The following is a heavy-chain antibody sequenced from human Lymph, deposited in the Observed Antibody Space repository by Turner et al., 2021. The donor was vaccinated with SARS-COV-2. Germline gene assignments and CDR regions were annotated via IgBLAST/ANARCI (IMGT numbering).Heavy chain of an antibody. CDR2: IWYDGSNK. CDR1: VFTFSSYG. CDR3: ARVKGYNGYDLRYYYGMDV. D-gene: IGHD5-12*01. V-gene: IGHV3-33*01. Sequence: QLVESGGGVVQPGRSLRLSCAASVFTFSSYGMHWFRQAPGKGLEWGAVIWYDGSNKYYADSEKGRFTSARDNSKNTLYLKMNSLRAEDTAVYYCARVKGYNGYDLRYYYGMDVWGQGTTVTVSS. J-gene: IGHJ6*02.